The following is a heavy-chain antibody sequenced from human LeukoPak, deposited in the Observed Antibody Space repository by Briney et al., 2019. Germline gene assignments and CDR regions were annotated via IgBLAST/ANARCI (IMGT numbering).Heavy chain of an antibody. V-gene: IGHV3-23*01. D-gene: IGHD3-9*01. J-gene: IGHJ4*02. CDR3: AKDLFEPYYDILTGYYT. Sequence: GGSLRLSCAASGFTFRDAAMTWVRQAPGKGLEWVSLISYNGANSYYADSVKGRFTISRDNSRNTLSLQMNSLRAEDTAVYYCAKDLFEPYYDILTGYYTWGQGTLVTVSS. CDR1: GFTFRDAA. CDR2: ISYNGANS.